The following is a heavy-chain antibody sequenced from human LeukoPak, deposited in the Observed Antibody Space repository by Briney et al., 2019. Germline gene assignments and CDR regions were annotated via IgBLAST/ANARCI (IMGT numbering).Heavy chain of an antibody. Sequence: GGSLRLCWAASGFTLSDYEMDWVRQAPGKGLEWVSYISSSASTMYYADSVKGRFTISRDNSKNSVYLQMNSLRGEDTAVYYCARDRVGSRNLREPPPSIPYWGQGTLVTVSS. CDR1: GFTLSDYE. V-gene: IGHV3-48*03. J-gene: IGHJ4*02. CDR2: ISSSASTM. CDR3: ARDRVGSRNLREPPPSIPY. D-gene: IGHD1-14*01.